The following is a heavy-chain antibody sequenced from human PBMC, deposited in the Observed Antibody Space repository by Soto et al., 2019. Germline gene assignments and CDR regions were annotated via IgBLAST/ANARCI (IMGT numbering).Heavy chain of an antibody. J-gene: IGHJ2*01. D-gene: IGHD5-12*01. CDR3: ARGWQWLRSYWYFDL. Sequence: ASVKVSCKASGYTFTSYGISWVRQAPGQGLEWMGWISAYNGNTNYAQKLQGRVTMTTETSTSTAYMELRSLRSDDTAVYYCARGWQWLRSYWYFDLWGRGTLVTVSS. V-gene: IGHV1-18*01. CDR1: GYTFTSYG. CDR2: ISAYNGNT.